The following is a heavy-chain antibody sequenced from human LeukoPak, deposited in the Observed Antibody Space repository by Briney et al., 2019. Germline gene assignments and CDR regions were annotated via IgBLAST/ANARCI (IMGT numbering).Heavy chain of an antibody. J-gene: IGHJ4*02. Sequence: PGGSLRLSCAASGFNFSTCAMHWVRQAPGRGLEWVAVTLFDGKHKQYADSAKGRFSISRDNSKNILYLDMNSLRADDTAVYYCAKDRAVAGSDARYYFDYWGQGTLVTVSA. V-gene: IGHV3-33*06. CDR2: TLFDGKHK. CDR1: GFNFSTCA. CDR3: AKDRAVAGSDARYYFDY. D-gene: IGHD6-19*01.